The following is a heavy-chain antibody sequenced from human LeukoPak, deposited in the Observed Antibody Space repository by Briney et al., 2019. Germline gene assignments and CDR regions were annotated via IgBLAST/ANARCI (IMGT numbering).Heavy chain of an antibody. CDR2: ITKSGSTI. CDR3: ARGHYGLDV. CDR1: GFTFSSYE. J-gene: IGHJ6*02. Sequence: PGGSLRLSCAASGFTFSSYEMNWVRQAPGKGLEWVSYITKSGSTIYCADSVKGRFTISRDNAKNSLYLQMNSLRAEDTAVYYCARGHYGLDVWGQGTTVTVSS. V-gene: IGHV3-48*03.